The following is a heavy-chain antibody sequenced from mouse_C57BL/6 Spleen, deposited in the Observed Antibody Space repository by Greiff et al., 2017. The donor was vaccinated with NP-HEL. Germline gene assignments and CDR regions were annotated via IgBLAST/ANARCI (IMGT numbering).Heavy chain of an antibody. CDR1: GYTFTSYW. CDR3: ARHGGSSWWYFDV. Sequence: QVQLQQPGTELVKPGASVKLSCKASGYTFTSYWMHWVKQRPGLGLEWIGNINPSNGGTNYNEKFKSKATLTVDKSSSTAYMQLSSLTSEDSAVYYCARHGGSSWWYFDVWGTGTTVTVSS. V-gene: IGHV1-53*01. D-gene: IGHD1-1*01. CDR2: INPSNGGT. J-gene: IGHJ1*03.